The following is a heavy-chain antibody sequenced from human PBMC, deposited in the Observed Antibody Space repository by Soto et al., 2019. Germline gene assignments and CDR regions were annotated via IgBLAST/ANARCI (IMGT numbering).Heavy chain of an antibody. V-gene: IGHV1-69*12. J-gene: IGHJ6*02. CDR2: IIPIFATA. CDR3: ASSITGTVSYYYGMDV. Sequence: QVQLVQSGAEVKKPGSSVKVSCKASGGTFSSYAISWVRQAPGQGLEWMGGIIPIFATADYAQKFQGRVTITADESTSTAYMELSSLRSEDTAVYYCASSITGTVSYYYGMDVWCQGTTVTVSS. CDR1: GGTFSSYA. D-gene: IGHD1-20*01.